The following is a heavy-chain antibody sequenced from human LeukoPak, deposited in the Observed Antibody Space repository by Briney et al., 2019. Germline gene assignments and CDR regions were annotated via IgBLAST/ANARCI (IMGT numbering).Heavy chain of an antibody. CDR3: ARYEAVATGIDY. J-gene: IGHJ4*02. CDR1: GFTFSSYG. CDR2: ISGSGGST. V-gene: IGHV3-23*01. Sequence: GGSLRLSCAASGFTFSSYGMSWVRQAPGKGLEWVSAISGSGGSTYYTDSVKGRFTISRDNSKNTLYLQMNSLRAEDTAVYYCARYEAVATGIDYWGQGTLVTVSS. D-gene: IGHD5-12*01.